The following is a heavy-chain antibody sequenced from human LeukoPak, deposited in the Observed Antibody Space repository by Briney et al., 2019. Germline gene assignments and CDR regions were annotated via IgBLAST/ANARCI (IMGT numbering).Heavy chain of an antibody. CDR2: ISGSGGST. CDR3: AKTSNYYDTSGYYPLPPDY. V-gene: IGHV3-23*01. CDR1: GFTFSSYA. J-gene: IGHJ4*02. Sequence: GGSLRLSCAASGFTFSSYAMSWVRRAPGKGLEWVSAISGSGGSTYYAASVKGRLTISRDNSKNTLYLQMNSLRAEDTAVYYCAKTSNYYDTSGYYPLPPDYWGQGTLVTVSS. D-gene: IGHD3-22*01.